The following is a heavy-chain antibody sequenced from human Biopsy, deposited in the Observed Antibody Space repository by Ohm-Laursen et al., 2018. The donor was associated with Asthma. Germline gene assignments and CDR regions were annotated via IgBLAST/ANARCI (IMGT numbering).Heavy chain of an antibody. CDR2: IYHSGST. V-gene: IGHV4-30-2*01. Sequence: SDTLSLTWAVSGGPISSGGYSWSWIRQPPGKGLEWIGYIYHSGSTYYNPSLKSRVTISVDRSKNQFSLKLSSVTAADTAVYYCARVKDGYNFDYWGQGTLVTVSS. CDR3: ARVKDGYNFDY. CDR1: GGPISSGGYS. J-gene: IGHJ4*02. D-gene: IGHD5-24*01.